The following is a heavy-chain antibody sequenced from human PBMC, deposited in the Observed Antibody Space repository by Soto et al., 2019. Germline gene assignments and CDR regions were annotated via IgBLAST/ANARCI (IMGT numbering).Heavy chain of an antibody. J-gene: IGHJ5*02. D-gene: IGHD3-10*01. V-gene: IGHV4-39*07. Sequence: PSETLSLTCTVSSGSISNVSFYWSWIRQQPGKGLEWIGYMYNTGNTNYNPSLKSRVTISVDTSKNQFSLKLSSVTAADTAVYYCARVLLWFGEFDPWGQGTLVTVSS. CDR1: SGSISNVSFY. CDR3: ARVLLWFGEFDP. CDR2: MYNTGNT.